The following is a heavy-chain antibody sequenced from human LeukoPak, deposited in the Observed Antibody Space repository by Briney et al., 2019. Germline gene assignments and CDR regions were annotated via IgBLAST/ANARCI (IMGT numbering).Heavy chain of an antibody. D-gene: IGHD1-26*01. Sequence: PGGSLRLSRAASGFTFSSYWMSWVRQAPGKGLEWVANIKQDGSEKYYVDSVKGRFTISRDNAKNSLYLQMNSLRAEDTAVYYCARAKRGVGATGLFDYWGQGTLVTVSS. J-gene: IGHJ4*02. V-gene: IGHV3-7*01. CDR2: IKQDGSEK. CDR1: GFTFSSYW. CDR3: ARAKRGVGATGLFDY.